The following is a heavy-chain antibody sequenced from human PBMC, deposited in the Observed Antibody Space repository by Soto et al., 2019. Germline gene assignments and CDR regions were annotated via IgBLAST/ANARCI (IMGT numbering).Heavy chain of an antibody. CDR1: GGSISSYY. D-gene: IGHD3-9*01. J-gene: IGHJ5*02. CDR2: IYYSGST. Sequence: SETLSLTCTVSGGSISSYYWSWIRQPPGKGLEWIGYIYYSGSTNYNPSLKSRVTISVDTSKNQFSLKLSSVTAADTAVYYCARAYYDILTGLNWFDPWGQGTLVTVSS. CDR3: ARAYYDILTGLNWFDP. V-gene: IGHV4-59*01.